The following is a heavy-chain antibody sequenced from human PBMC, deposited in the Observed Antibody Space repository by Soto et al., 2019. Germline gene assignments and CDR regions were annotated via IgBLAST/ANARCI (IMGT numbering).Heavy chain of an antibody. CDR1: GYTFTGYY. CDR3: ATDYGDLVSYFQH. V-gene: IGHV1-2*04. Sequence: QVQLVQSGAEVKKPGASVKVSCKASGYTFTGYYMHWVRQAPGQGLEWMGWINPNSGGTNYAQKFQGWVTMTRDTSLSTAYMELSRLRSDDTAVYYCATDYGDLVSYFQHWGQGTLVTVSS. CDR2: INPNSGGT. J-gene: IGHJ1*01. D-gene: IGHD4-17*01.